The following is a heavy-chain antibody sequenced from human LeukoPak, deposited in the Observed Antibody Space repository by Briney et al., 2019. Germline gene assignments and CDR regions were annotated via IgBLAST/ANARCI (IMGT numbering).Heavy chain of an antibody. J-gene: IGHJ4*02. CDR3: ARGSYYDSSGYYYD. D-gene: IGHD3-22*01. CDR1: GFTFSSYE. CDR2: ISSSGSTI. Sequence: GGSLRLSCAASGFTFSSYEMNWVRQAPGKGLEWVSYISSSGSTIYYADSVKGRFTISRDNAKNSLNLQMNSLRAEDTAVYYCARGSYYDSSGYYYDWGQGTLVTVSS. V-gene: IGHV3-48*03.